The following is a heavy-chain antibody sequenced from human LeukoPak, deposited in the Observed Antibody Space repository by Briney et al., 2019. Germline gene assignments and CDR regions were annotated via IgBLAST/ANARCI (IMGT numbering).Heavy chain of an antibody. D-gene: IGHD6-13*01. CDR1: GGSFSGHY. J-gene: IGHJ4*02. CDR2: INHSGST. CDR3: ARGKAAAGRPLDY. Sequence: SETLFLTCAVYGGSFSGHYWSWIRQPPGKGVEWVGEINHSGSTNYSPSLKSRVTISVDTSKHPFSLKLSSVTAADTAVYYCARGKAAAGRPLDYWGQGTLVTVSS. V-gene: IGHV4-34*01.